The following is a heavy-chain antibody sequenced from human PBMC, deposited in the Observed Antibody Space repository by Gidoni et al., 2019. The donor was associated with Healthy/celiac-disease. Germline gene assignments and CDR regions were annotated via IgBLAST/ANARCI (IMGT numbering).Heavy chain of an antibody. J-gene: IGHJ3*02. CDR1: GFTFSSYA. CDR3: AKDISADYGSGSAAFDI. Sequence: EVQLLESGGGLVQPGGSLRLSCAASGFTFSSYAMSWVRQAPGKGLEWVSAISGSGGSTYYADSVKGRFTISRDNSKNTLYLQMNSLRAEDTAVYYCAKDISADYGSGSAAFDIWGQGTMVTVSS. CDR2: ISGSGGST. D-gene: IGHD3-10*01. V-gene: IGHV3-23*01.